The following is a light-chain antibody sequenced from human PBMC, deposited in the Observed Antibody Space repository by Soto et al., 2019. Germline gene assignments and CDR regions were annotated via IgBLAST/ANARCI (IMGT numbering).Light chain of an antibody. CDR3: QQYNDWPPIT. Sequence: EILMTQSPATLSVSPGERATLSCRASHSVSNNLAWYQQKPGQAPRLLIYYASTRATGIPARFSGSGSGTEFTRTISSLQSEDFALYYCQQYNDWPPITFGQGTRLEVK. CDR2: YAS. V-gene: IGKV3-15*01. CDR1: HSVSNN. J-gene: IGKJ5*01.